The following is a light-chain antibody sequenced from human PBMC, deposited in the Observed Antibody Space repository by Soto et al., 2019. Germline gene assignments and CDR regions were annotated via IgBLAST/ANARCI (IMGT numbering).Light chain of an antibody. Sequence: QAVLTQPPSASGTPGQRVTISCSGSMSNIGSDTVNWYQQLPGKAPKLLISEVSNRPSGVSDRFSGSKSGNTASLTISGLQTEDEADYYCSSFTSTYTFVFGGGTKLTVL. V-gene: IGLV1-44*01. J-gene: IGLJ1*01. CDR3: SSFTSTYTFV. CDR2: EVS. CDR1: MSNIGSDT.